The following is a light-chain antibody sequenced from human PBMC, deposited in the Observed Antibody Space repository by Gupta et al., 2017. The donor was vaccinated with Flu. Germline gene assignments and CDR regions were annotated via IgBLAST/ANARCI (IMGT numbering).Light chain of an antibody. CDR3: EPWTSSLSAWV. V-gene: IGLV1-51*02. CDR2: ENN. CDR1: RHNIGYIY. J-gene: IGLJ3*02. Sequence: QSVLTPPPSVSVATGHKVNIPCSGRRHNIGYIYVPWYQKPPGTHPKLLIYENNKRPSGVPDRFSCAKSGTSTTLAITGLQTGDEADYYCEPWTSSLSAWVFGGGTKLTVL.